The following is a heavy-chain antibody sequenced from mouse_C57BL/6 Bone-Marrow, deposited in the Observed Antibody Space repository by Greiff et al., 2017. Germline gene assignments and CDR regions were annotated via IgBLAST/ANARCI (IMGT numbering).Heavy chain of an antibody. Sequence: VKLQESGAELARPGASVKMSCKASGYTFTSYTMHWVKQRPGQGLEWIGYINPSSGYTKYNQKFKDKATLTADKSSSTAYMQLSSLTSEDSAVYYSARSFYFYAMDYWGQGTSVTVSS. D-gene: IGHD2-1*01. CDR1: GYTFTSYT. CDR3: ARSFYFYAMDY. V-gene: IGHV1-4*01. CDR2: INPSSGYT. J-gene: IGHJ4*01.